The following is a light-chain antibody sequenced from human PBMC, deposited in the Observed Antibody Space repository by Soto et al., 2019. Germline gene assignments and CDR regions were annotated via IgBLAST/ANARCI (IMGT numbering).Light chain of an antibody. J-gene: IGKJ4*01. Sequence: IVLTQSPGTLSLSPGERATLSCRASQSVSSSYLAWYQQKPGQSPRLLIYAASSRATGIPDRFSGSGSGTDFTLTISRLEPEDFAVYYCQHYGSSPLTFGGGTKVEIK. V-gene: IGKV3-20*01. CDR2: AAS. CDR1: QSVSSSY. CDR3: QHYGSSPLT.